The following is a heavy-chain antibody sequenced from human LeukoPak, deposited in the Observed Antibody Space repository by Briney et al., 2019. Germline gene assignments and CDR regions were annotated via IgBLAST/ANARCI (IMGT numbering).Heavy chain of an antibody. Sequence: SVKVSCKASGYTFTSYAMNWVRQAPGQGLEWMGGIIPIFGTANYARKFQDRVTITADESTSTAYMELSSLRSEDTAVYYCARDVRHRYCSSSSCYWGWLDPWGQGTLVTVSS. CDR2: IIPIFGTA. D-gene: IGHD2-2*01. CDR1: GYTFTSYA. CDR3: ARDVRHRYCSSSSCYWGWLDP. V-gene: IGHV1-69*13. J-gene: IGHJ5*02.